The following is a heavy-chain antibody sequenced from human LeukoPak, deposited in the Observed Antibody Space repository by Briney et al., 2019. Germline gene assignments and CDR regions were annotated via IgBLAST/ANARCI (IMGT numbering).Heavy chain of an antibody. V-gene: IGHV1-18*01. Sequence: GASVKVSCKASGYTFTSYGISWVRQAPGQGLEWMGWISVYNGDTNYAQKLQGRVTMTEDTSTDTAYMELSSLRSEDTAVYYCATGGPRGDSFLYYYYYYMDVWGKGTTVTVSS. CDR2: ISVYNGDT. D-gene: IGHD2-21*02. CDR1: GYTFTSYG. CDR3: ATGGPRGDSFLYYYYYYMDV. J-gene: IGHJ6*03.